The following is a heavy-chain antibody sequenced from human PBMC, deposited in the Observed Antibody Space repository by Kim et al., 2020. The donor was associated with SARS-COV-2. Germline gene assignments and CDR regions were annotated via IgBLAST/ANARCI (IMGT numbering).Heavy chain of an antibody. D-gene: IGHD5-12*01. J-gene: IGHJ4*02. CDR3: ARAPAWLRLYFDY. V-gene: IGHV1-46*01. Sequence: YAQKFQGRVTMTRDTSTSTVYRELSSLRSEDTAVYYCARAPAWLRLYFDYWGQGTLVTVSS.